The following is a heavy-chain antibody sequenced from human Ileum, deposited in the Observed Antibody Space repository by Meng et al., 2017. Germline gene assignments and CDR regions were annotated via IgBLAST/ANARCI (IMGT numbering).Heavy chain of an antibody. J-gene: IGHJ4*02. Sequence: QLKLTESGPGLVWSLQTLSLSRTVPVGSGSSAADQWGVTRQPPRKGLEWIGYAANSFDPSPNYNPSLKSRVTISLDTPKNQFSLKLTSVTAADTAVYYCARDYWGSLDYWGQGILVTVSS. D-gene: IGHD7-27*01. CDR1: VGSGSSAADQ. CDR2: AANSFDPSP. CDR3: ARDYWGSLDY. V-gene: IGHV4-61*08.